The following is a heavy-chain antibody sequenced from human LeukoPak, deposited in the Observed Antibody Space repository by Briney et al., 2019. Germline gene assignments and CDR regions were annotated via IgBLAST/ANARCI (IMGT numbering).Heavy chain of an antibody. D-gene: IGHD3-22*01. CDR3: ARANYYDISGYDY. V-gene: IGHV3-48*03. CDR2: IASSGSTI. CDR1: GFTFRRYE. Sequence: GGSLRLSCAASGFTFRRYEMNWVRQAPGKGLEWVSYIASSGSTIYYADSVKGRFSISRDNAKNSLYLQMNSLRAEDTAVYYCARANYYDISGYDYWGQGTLVTVSS. J-gene: IGHJ4*02.